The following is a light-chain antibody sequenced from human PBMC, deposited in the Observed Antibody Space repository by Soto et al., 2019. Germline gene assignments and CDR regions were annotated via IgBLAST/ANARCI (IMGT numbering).Light chain of an antibody. CDR2: DTF. J-gene: IGKJ4*01. V-gene: IGKV3-11*01. CDR1: QSIDDY. Sequence: EIVLTQSLATLSLSPGERATLSCRASQSIDDYLAWYQQKPGQAPRLLIYDTFKRATGLPARFSGSGSGTDFTLTISRLEPGDFAVYYCQQRSNWPLTFGGGTKVEIK. CDR3: QQRSNWPLT.